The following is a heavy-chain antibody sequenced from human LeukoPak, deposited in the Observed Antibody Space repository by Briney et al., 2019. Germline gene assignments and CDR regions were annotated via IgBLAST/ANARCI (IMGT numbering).Heavy chain of an antibody. CDR3: ARGLFLSGYLDAFDI. V-gene: IGHV3-23*01. D-gene: IGHD3-22*01. CDR1: GFPFSSYA. Sequence: GGSLRLSRAASGFPFSSYAMSWVRQAPGKGLEWVSAISGSGDSTYYADSVKGRFTISRDNLKNVLYLQMNSLKVEDTALYYCARGLFLSGYLDAFDIWGQGTVVTVSS. CDR2: ISGSGDST. J-gene: IGHJ3*02.